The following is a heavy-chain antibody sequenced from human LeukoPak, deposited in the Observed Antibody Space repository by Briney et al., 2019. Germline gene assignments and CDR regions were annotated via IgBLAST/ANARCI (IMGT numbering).Heavy chain of an antibody. CDR3: ASVDGYNSNFDY. D-gene: IGHD5-24*01. Sequence: SVKVSCKASGGTFSSYAISWVRQAPGQGLEWMGGIIPIFGTANYAQKFQGRVTITADESTSTAYMELSSLRSEDTAVYYCASVDGYNSNFDYWGQGTLVTVSS. J-gene: IGHJ4*02. CDR1: GGTFSSYA. V-gene: IGHV1-69*01. CDR2: IIPIFGTA.